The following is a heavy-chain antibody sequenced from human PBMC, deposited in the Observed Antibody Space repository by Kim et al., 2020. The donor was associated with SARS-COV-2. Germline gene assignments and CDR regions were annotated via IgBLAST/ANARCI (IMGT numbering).Heavy chain of an antibody. CDR2: VNSDGSST. CDR1: GFTFSSYW. D-gene: IGHD3-16*01. V-gene: IGHV3-74*01. Sequence: GGSLRLSCVASGFTFSSYWMHWVRQAPGKGLVWVSRVNSDGSSTSYADSVKGRFTISRDNARNTLYLQTNSLRAEDTAVYYCARLSTGYVWHKFDFWGQG. J-gene: IGHJ4*02. CDR3: ARLSTGYVWHKFDF.